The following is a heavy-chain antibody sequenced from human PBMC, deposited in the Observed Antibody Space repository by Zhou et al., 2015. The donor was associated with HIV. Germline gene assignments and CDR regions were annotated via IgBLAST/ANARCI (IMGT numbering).Heavy chain of an antibody. Sequence: QVQLVQSGAEVKKPGSSVKVSCKASGGTFSGSDISWVRQAPGQGLEWMGGITPMFQTHNYAEKFRARLNITVDRHTSAAYMELSSLTSEDAAVYYCARSNMNYDYALDLWGQGTKVIVS. V-gene: IGHV1-69*06. CDR1: GGTFSGSD. D-gene: IGHD3-16*01. CDR3: ARSNMNYDYALDL. CDR2: ITPMFQTH. J-gene: IGHJ3*01.